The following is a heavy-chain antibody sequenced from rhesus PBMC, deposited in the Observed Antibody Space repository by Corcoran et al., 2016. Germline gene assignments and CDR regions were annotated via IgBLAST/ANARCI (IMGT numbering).Heavy chain of an antibody. D-gene: IGHD6-25*01. CDR2: IYGSGSST. CDR3: ARVGSWDEYFEF. Sequence: QLQLQESGPGLVKPSETLSVTCAVSGGSISSSYWSWIRQAPGKGLGWIGYIYGSGSSTNYHPSLKSRVTLSVDTSKNQLSLKLSSVTTADTAVYYCARVGSWDEYFEFWGQGALVTVSS. CDR1: GGSISSSY. V-gene: IGHV4-169*01. J-gene: IGHJ1*01.